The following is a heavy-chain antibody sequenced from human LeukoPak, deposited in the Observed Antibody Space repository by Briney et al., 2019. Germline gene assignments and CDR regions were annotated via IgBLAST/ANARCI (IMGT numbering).Heavy chain of an antibody. Sequence: ASVKVSCKASGYTFSGYYIHWVRQAPGQGLEWMGWINPNRGATHFAQNFQGGVTMTRDTSISTAYMELSSLRSDDTAVYYCARGIGAASSGYLVYWGQGTLVTVSS. CDR2: INPNRGAT. CDR3: ARGIGAASSGYLVY. CDR1: GYTFSGYY. D-gene: IGHD3-22*01. J-gene: IGHJ4*02. V-gene: IGHV1-2*02.